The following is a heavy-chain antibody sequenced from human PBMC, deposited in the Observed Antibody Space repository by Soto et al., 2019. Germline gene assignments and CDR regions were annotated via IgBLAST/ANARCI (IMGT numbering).Heavy chain of an antibody. CDR2: ISSTASTI. CDR3: ARDVVAAGTGFDN. D-gene: IGHD6-13*01. CDR1: GFTFSDYE. J-gene: IGHJ4*02. V-gene: IGHV3-48*03. Sequence: GGSLRLSCAASGFTFSDYEMNWVRQAPGKGLEWVSYISSTASTIYYADSVKGRFTISRDNAKNSLYLQMNSLRGEDTAVYYCARDVVAAGTGFDNWGQGTLVTVSS.